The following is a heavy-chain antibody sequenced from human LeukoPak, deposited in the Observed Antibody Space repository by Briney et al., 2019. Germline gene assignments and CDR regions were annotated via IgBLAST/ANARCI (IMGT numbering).Heavy chain of an antibody. CDR1: GFTFRSYG. J-gene: IGHJ4*02. CDR3: AKYSDYDLNY. D-gene: IGHD5-12*01. Sequence: GGSLRLSCAASGFTFRSYGMHWVRQAPGKGLEWVANIKQDGSEKYYVDSVEGRFTISRDNAKNSLYLQMNSLRAEDTAVYYCAKYSDYDLNYWGQGTLVTVSS. CDR2: IKQDGSEK. V-gene: IGHV3-7*03.